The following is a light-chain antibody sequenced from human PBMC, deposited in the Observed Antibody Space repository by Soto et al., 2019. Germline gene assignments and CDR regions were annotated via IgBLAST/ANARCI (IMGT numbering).Light chain of an antibody. CDR1: TGPVTSGYY. V-gene: IGLV7-43*01. Sequence: QTVVTQEPSLTVSPGGTVTLTCSSSTGPVTSGYYPNWYQQKPGQAPRALIDSVNNRHPWTPARFSASLLGGKAALTLSGVQPEDEADYYCLLYFGGARVFGGGTKVTVL. CDR2: SVN. J-gene: IGLJ3*02. CDR3: LLYFGGARV.